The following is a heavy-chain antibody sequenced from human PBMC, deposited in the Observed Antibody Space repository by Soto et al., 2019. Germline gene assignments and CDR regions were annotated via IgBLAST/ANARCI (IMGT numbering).Heavy chain of an antibody. V-gene: IGHV4-34*01. J-gene: IGHJ6*04. CDR1: GGSFSGYY. Sequence: SETLSLTCAVYGGSFSGYYWSWIRQPPGKGLEWIGEINHSGSTNYNPSLKSRVTISVDTSKNQFSLKLSSVTAADTAVYYCAKEWVTSSGWYFPGLMDVWGTGTTVTVSS. CDR2: INHSGST. D-gene: IGHD6-13*01. CDR3: AKEWVTSSGWYFPGLMDV.